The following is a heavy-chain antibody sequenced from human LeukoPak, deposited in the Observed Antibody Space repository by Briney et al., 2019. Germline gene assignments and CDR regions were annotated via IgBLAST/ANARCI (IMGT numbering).Heavy chain of an antibody. CDR2: IWYDGSNK. Sequence: GGSLRLSCAASGFTFSSYGMHWVRQAPGKGLEWVAVIWYDGSNKYYADSVKGRFTISRDNSKNTLYLQMNSLRAEDTAVYYCASSRDYYDCSGYYPYYFDYWGQGTLVTVSS. CDR3: ASSRDYYDCSGYYPYYFDY. D-gene: IGHD3-22*01. CDR1: GFTFSSYG. V-gene: IGHV3-33*01. J-gene: IGHJ4*02.